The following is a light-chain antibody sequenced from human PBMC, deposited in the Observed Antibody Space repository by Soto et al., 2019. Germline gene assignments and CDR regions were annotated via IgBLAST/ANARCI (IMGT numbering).Light chain of an antibody. CDR2: DVS. CDR3: SSYTRITSSLYV. CDR1: SSDIGDYNY. V-gene: IGLV2-14*03. Sequence: QSALTQPASVSGSPGQSSTISCTGTSSDIGDYNYVSWYQQLPGKVPKLIIYDVSNRPSGVSDRFSGSKSGNAASLTISGLQAEDEVDYYCSSYTRITSSLYVFGTGTKLTVL. J-gene: IGLJ1*01.